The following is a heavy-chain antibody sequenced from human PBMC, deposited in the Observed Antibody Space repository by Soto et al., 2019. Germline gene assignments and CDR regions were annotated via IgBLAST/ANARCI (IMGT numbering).Heavy chain of an antibody. V-gene: IGHV3-30-3*01. CDR1: GFTFSSYA. CDR2: ISYDGSNK. J-gene: IGHJ5*02. Sequence: QVQLVESGGGVVQPGRSLRLSCAASGFTFSSYAMHWVRQAPGKGLEWVAVISYDGSNKYYADSVKGRFTISRDNSKNTLYLQMNSLRAEDTAVYYCARVATVKTPWFDPWGQGTLVTVSS. CDR3: ARVATVKTPWFDP. D-gene: IGHD4-17*01.